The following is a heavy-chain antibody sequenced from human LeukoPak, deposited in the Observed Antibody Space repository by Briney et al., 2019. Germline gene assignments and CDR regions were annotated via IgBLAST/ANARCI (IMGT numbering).Heavy chain of an antibody. J-gene: IGHJ4*02. Sequence: GGSLRLSCAASGFTFSSYSMNWVRQAPGKGLEWVSSISSSSSYIYYADSVKGRFTISRDNAKNSLYLQMNRLRAEDTAVYYCARVLTVGVDYWGQGTLVTVSS. V-gene: IGHV3-21*01. D-gene: IGHD1-26*01. CDR1: GFTFSSYS. CDR2: ISSSSSYI. CDR3: ARVLTVGVDY.